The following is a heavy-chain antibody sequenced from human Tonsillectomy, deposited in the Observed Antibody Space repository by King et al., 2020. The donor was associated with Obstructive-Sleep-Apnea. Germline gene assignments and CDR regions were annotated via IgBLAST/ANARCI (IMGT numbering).Heavy chain of an antibody. CDR1: GFSFIRYA. Sequence: VQLVESGGGLVQPGGSLRLSCAASGFSFIRYALTWVRLAPGKGLQWVSAVSGSGGSPYFTDSVKGRVTISRDNSKNTPYLQMSSLRVEETAMYHCVKDSDYNSGGYNYPEYWGQGTLVTVSS. CDR3: VKDSDYNSGGYNYPEY. J-gene: IGHJ4*02. CDR2: VSGSGGSP. V-gene: IGHV3-23*04. D-gene: IGHD3-22*01.